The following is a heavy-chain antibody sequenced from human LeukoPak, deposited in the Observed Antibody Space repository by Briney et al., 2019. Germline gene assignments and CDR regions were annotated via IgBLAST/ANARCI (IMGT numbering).Heavy chain of an antibody. CDR3: ARRTTGYYYMDV. D-gene: IGHD1-7*01. Sequence: RPSETLPLTCTVSGGSISSYYWSWIRQPAGKGLEWIGRIHTSGSTNYNPSLKSRVTISVDKSKNQFSLKLSSVTAADTAVYYCARRTTGYYYMDVWGKGTTVTVSS. CDR2: IHTSGST. J-gene: IGHJ6*03. CDR1: GGSISSYY. V-gene: IGHV4-4*07.